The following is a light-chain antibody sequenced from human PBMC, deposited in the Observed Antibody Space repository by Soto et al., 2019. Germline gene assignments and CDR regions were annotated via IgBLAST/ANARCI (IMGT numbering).Light chain of an antibody. V-gene: IGKV3-20*01. Sequence: EIGLTQSTGTLSWSSGERATLSCRASQSVNSNFLAWYQQKPGQAPRLLIYGASNRATGIPDRFSGSASGTDFTLTISRLEPEDFAVYYCQQYGSSGTFGQGTKVDIK. J-gene: IGKJ1*01. CDR2: GAS. CDR3: QQYGSSGT. CDR1: QSVNSNF.